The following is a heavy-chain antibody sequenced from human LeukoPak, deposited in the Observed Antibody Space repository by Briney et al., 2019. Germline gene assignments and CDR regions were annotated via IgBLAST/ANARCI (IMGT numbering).Heavy chain of an antibody. CDR3: ARENFPPRSPYYYYGMDV. V-gene: IGHV3-33*01. Sequence: GRSLRLSCAASGFTFSSYGMHWVRQAPGKGVEWVAVIWYDGSNKYYADSVKGRFTISRDNSKNTLYLQMNSLRAEDTAVYYCARENFPPRSPYYYYGMDVWGQGTTVTVSS. CDR1: GFTFSSYG. J-gene: IGHJ6*02. CDR2: IWYDGSNK.